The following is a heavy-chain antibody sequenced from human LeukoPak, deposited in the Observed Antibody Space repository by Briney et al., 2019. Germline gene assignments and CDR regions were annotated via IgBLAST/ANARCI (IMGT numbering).Heavy chain of an antibody. CDR2: INSDGSST. Sequence: GGSLRLSGAASGFTFSSYWMHWVRQAPGKGLVWVSRINSDGSSTSYADSVKGRFTISRDNAKNTLYLQMNSLRAEDTAVYYCARGGIGGYFDYWGQGTLVTVSS. CDR1: GFTFSSYW. J-gene: IGHJ4*02. D-gene: IGHD1-14*01. V-gene: IGHV3-74*01. CDR3: ARGGIGGYFDY.